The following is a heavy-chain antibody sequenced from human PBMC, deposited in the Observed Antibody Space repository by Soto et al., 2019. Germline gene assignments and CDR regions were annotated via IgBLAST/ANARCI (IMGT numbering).Heavy chain of an antibody. V-gene: IGHV3-7*04. CDR2: IKQDGSEK. CDR3: ARGDYHDVSGPFSDAFDV. J-gene: IGHJ3*01. D-gene: IGHD3-22*01. CDR1: GFTLSNYW. Sequence: EVQLVQSGGGLVQPGGSLRLSCAASGFTLSNYWMSWVRQAPGRGLEWVANIKQDGSEKWYVDSVKGRFTISRDNAKKSXCLQMNSLRVEDTAVYYCARGDYHDVSGPFSDAFDVWGQGTMVTVSA.